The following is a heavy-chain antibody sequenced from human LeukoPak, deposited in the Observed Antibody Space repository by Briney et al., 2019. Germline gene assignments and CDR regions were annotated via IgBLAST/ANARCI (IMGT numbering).Heavy chain of an antibody. Sequence: SVKVSCKASGGTFSSYAISWVRQAPGQGLEWMGGIIPIFGTANYAQKFQGRVTITADESTSTAYMELSSLRSEDTAVYHCASRIGDPDAFDIWGQGTMVTVSS. V-gene: IGHV1-69*13. CDR2: IIPIFGTA. J-gene: IGHJ3*02. CDR1: GGTFSSYA. CDR3: ASRIGDPDAFDI. D-gene: IGHD2/OR15-2a*01.